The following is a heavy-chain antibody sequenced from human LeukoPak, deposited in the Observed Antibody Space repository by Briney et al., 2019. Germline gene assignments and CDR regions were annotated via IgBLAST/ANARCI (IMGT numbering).Heavy chain of an antibody. CDR3: AREQAAAGTLYYYYYGMDV. J-gene: IGHJ6*02. Sequence: TSETLSLTCTVSGGSISSYYWSWIRQPAGKGLEWIGRIYTSGSTNYNPSLKSRVTMSVDTSKNQFSLKLSSVTAADTAVYYCAREQAAAGTLYYYYYGMDVWGQGTTVTVSS. CDR1: GGSISSYY. D-gene: IGHD6-13*01. CDR2: IYTSGST. V-gene: IGHV4-4*07.